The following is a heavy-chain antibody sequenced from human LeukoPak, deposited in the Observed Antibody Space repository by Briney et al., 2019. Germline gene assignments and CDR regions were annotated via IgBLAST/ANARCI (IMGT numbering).Heavy chain of an antibody. Sequence: PSETLSLTCTVPGGSVSSGSYYWSWIRQPPGKGLEWIGYIYYSGSTNYNPSLKSRVTISVDTSKNQFSLKLSSVTAADTAVYYCARVLPYSSGLDYWGQGTLVTVSS. J-gene: IGHJ4*02. CDR3: ARVLPYSSGLDY. V-gene: IGHV4-61*01. CDR2: IYYSGST. CDR1: GGSVSSGSYY. D-gene: IGHD6-19*01.